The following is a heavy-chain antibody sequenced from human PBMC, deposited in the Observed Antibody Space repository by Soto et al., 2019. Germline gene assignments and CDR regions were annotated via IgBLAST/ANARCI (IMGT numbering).Heavy chain of an antibody. CDR1: GGSFSSYG. J-gene: IGHJ6*02. CDR3: VRGTRDCSSTSCYTPQGSFYYGMDG. V-gene: IGHV1-69*13. Sequence: GASVKVSCKASGGSFSSYGISWVRQAPGQGLEWMGGIIPMFRTPNYAQKFRGRVTINADESTTTAYMDLSRLKSDDTDIYYCVRGTRDCSSTSCYTPQGSFYYGMDGWGQGTTVTVSS. CDR2: IIPMFRTP. D-gene: IGHD2-2*01.